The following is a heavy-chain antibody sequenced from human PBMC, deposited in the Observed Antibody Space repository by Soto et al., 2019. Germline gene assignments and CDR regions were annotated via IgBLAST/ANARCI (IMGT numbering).Heavy chain of an antibody. CDR1: GFTFSNYD. CDR2: ISSSGSTI. CDR3: ARDQCCSSTSCYPYYYYGMDV. V-gene: IGHV3-11*01. Sequence: PVGSLRISCAASGFTFSNYDMSWIRQATGKGLEWVSYISSSGSTIYYADSVRGRFTISRDNAKNSLYLQMNSLRAEDTAVYYCARDQCCSSTSCYPYYYYGMDVWGQGTTVTVYS. D-gene: IGHD2-2*01. J-gene: IGHJ6*02.